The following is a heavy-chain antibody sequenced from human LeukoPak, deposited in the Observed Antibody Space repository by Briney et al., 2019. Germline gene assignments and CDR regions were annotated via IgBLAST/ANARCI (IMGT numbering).Heavy chain of an antibody. CDR3: AINGCYRGVCDFDI. D-gene: IGHD2-21*01. J-gene: IGHJ3*02. V-gene: IGHV3-48*01. CDR1: GFTFTNYG. Sequence: GGSLRLSCATSGFTFTNYGMNWVRQAPGKGLEWVSYISNSAILYADSVKGRLTISRDNARKSLYLQMNSLRAEDTAVYYCAINGCYRGVCDFDIWGQGTKVTVSS. CDR2: ISNSAI.